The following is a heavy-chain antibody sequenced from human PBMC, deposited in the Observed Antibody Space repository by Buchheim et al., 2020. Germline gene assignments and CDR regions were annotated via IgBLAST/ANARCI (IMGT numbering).Heavy chain of an antibody. CDR1: GLSFSSYW. J-gene: IGHJ4*02. Sequence: EVHLEESGGGLVQPGGSLRLSCAASGLSFSSYWMHWVRQAPGKGLVWVSRINEDGSDKNYADSVKGRFTISRDNAKNSLYLQMNSLRAEDTAVYYCARLTWVSGLECWGQGTL. CDR2: INEDGSDK. CDR3: ARLTWVSGLEC. D-gene: IGHD5/OR15-5a*01. V-gene: IGHV3-74*01.